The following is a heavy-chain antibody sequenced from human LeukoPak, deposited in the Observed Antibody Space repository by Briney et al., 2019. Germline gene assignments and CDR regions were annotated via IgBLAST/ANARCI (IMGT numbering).Heavy chain of an antibody. CDR1: GFTFSSYA. J-gene: IGHJ3*02. Sequence: GGSLRLSCAASGFTFSSYAMHWVRQAPGKGLEWVSSITPSGSYIYYATSVKGRFTISRDNAKDSLYLQMNSLRAEDTAVYYCTRDFSSASIRGQGTMVTVSS. V-gene: IGHV3-21*01. CDR2: ITPSGSYI. CDR3: TRDFSSASI.